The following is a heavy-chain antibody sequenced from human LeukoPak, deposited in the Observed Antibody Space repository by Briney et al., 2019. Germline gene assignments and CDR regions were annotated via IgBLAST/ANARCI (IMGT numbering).Heavy chain of an antibody. D-gene: IGHD3-10*01. Sequence: PSETLSLTCAVSGGSISSGDYSWSWIRQPPGKGLEWIGYIYYSGSTYYNPSLKSRVTISVDTSKNQFSLKLSSVTAADTAVYYCARGRFGDYYFDYWGQGTLVTVSS. CDR1: GGSISSGDYS. V-gene: IGHV4-30-4*07. CDR3: ARGRFGDYYFDY. J-gene: IGHJ4*02. CDR2: IYYSGST.